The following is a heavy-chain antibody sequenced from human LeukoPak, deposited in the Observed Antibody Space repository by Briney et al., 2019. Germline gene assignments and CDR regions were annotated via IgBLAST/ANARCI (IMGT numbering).Heavy chain of an antibody. Sequence: GGSLRLSCAVSGLTFDDYAMHWVRQAPGKGLEWVSGISWNSYRIGYADSVKGRFTISRDNAKNSLYLQMNSLRAEDTALYYCAKDISAAAGEDFYYGMDVWGHGTTVTVSS. CDR2: ISWNSYRI. CDR1: GLTFDDYA. V-gene: IGHV3-9*01. J-gene: IGHJ6*02. CDR3: AKDISAAAGEDFYYGMDV. D-gene: IGHD6-13*01.